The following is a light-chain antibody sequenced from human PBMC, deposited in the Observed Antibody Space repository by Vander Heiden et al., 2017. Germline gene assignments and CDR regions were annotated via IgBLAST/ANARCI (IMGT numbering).Light chain of an antibody. Sequence: SSELTQDPAVSVALGQTVRITCQGDSLRSYYASWFQQKPGQAPLLIIDGENNRPSGIPDRFSGSSSGNTASLTITGAQAEDEADYYCNSRDSSGNRLEVFGGGTKLTVL. CDR3: NSRDSSGNRLEV. CDR2: GEN. V-gene: IGLV3-19*01. J-gene: IGLJ3*02. CDR1: SLRSYY.